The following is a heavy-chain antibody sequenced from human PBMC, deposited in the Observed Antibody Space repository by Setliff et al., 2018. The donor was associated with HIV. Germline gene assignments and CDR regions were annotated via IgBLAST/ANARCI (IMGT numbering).Heavy chain of an antibody. Sequence: SVKVSCKASGGSFSNYAINWVRQAPGQGLEWMGGIIPIFGTANYAQKFQGRVTITADESTTTVYMELSSLRSGDTAVYYCATWPDFWSGYPNYHYYYYMDVWGKGTTVTVSS. CDR1: GGSFSNYA. J-gene: IGHJ6*03. V-gene: IGHV1-69*13. D-gene: IGHD3-3*01. CDR2: IIPIFGTA. CDR3: ATWPDFWSGYPNYHYYYYMDV.